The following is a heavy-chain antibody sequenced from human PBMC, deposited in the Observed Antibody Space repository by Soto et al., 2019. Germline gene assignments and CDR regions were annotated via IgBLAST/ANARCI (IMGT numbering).Heavy chain of an antibody. CDR2: INHTGGT. D-gene: IGHD3-3*01. CDR1: GGSVNGYY. Sequence: QVHLQQWGAGLLKPSETLSLTCAVYGGSVNGYYWNWIRQPPGKGLEWIGEINHTGGTHYNPSLNSPVTMSVDTSKHQCSLRLSSVAAADTAIYYCATRITIFGLLIPPFDTWGQGTQVIVSS. V-gene: IGHV4-34*02. J-gene: IGHJ5*02. CDR3: ATRITIFGLLIPPFDT.